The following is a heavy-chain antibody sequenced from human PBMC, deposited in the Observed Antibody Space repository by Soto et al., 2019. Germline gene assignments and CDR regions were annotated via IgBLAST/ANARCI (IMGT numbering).Heavy chain of an antibody. CDR1: GYTFTSYD. V-gene: IGHV1-8*01. D-gene: IGHD6-13*01. Sequence: ASVKVSCKASGYTFTSYDINWVRQATGQGLEYLGWMNPNSGNTAYVQKFQGRFTISRDNAGNTLYLQMNNLRAEDTALYFCVRDASLGVTSSWFFDSWGQGTRVTVSS. CDR3: VRDASLGVTSSWFFDS. CDR2: MNPNSGNT. J-gene: IGHJ4*02.